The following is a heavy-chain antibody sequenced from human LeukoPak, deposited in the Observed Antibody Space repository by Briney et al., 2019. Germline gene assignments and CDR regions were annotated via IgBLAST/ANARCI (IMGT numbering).Heavy chain of an antibody. D-gene: IGHD5-18*01. CDR2: IYYSGST. J-gene: IGHJ4*02. Sequence: PSETLSLTCTVSGGSISSGDYYWSWIRQPPGKGLEWIGYIYYSGSTYYNPSLKSRVTMSVDTSKNQFSLKLSSVTAADTAVYYCARAEDTAMVPFDYWGQGTLVTVSS. CDR3: ARAEDTAMVPFDY. V-gene: IGHV4-30-4*01. CDR1: GGSISSGDYY.